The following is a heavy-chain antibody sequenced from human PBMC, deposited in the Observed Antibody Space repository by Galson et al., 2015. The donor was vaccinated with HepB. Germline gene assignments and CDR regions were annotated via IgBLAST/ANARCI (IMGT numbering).Heavy chain of an antibody. Sequence: SLRLSCAASGLTLSSYWMHWVRQAPGKGLVWVSRMNRDGSSTSYTDSVKGRFTISRDNAKNTLYLQMNSLRAEDTAVYYCMASGSYFLGNWFDPWGQGTLVTVSS. CDR1: GLTLSSYW. CDR3: MASGSYFLGNWFDP. V-gene: IGHV3-74*01. J-gene: IGHJ5*02. CDR2: MNRDGSST. D-gene: IGHD3-10*01.